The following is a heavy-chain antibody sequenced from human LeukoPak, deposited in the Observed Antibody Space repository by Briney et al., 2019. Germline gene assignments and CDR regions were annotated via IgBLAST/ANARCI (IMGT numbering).Heavy chain of an antibody. V-gene: IGHV3-74*01. J-gene: IGHJ4*02. CDR2: ITPDGSSR. D-gene: IGHD3-16*01. Sequence: GGSLRLSCAASGFSFSTYWMHWVRQVPGKGPEWVSHITPDGSSRNYADSVKGRFTISRDNAKNTLYLQMNSLRAEDTAVYYCSSQISRGGNWGQGTLVTVSS. CDR3: SSQISRGGN. CDR1: GFSFSTYW.